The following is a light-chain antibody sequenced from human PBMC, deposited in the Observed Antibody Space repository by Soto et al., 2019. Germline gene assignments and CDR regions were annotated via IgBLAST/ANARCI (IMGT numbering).Light chain of an antibody. CDR1: SSDIAAHNY. CDR3: SSYTATTTLVV. V-gene: IGLV2-14*01. CDR2: EVR. Sequence: QSALTQPASVSGSPGQSITISCTGTSSDIAAHNYVSWYQQHPGKAPKLMIFEVRNRPSGVSQRFSGSKSGNTASLTISGVQPEDEADYYCSSYTATTTLVVFGGGTKVTVL. J-gene: IGLJ2*01.